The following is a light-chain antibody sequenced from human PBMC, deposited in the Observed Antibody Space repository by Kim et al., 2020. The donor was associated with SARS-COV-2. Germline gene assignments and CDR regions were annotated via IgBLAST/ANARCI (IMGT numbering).Light chain of an antibody. CDR1: QSISSW. CDR2: DAS. V-gene: IGKV1-5*01. CDR3: QQYNSYSPT. Sequence: GDRVTITCRASQSISSWLAWYQQKRGKAPKLLIYDASSLESGVPSRFNGSGSGTEFTLTISSLQPDDFATYYCQQYNSYSPTFGQGTKV. J-gene: IGKJ1*01.